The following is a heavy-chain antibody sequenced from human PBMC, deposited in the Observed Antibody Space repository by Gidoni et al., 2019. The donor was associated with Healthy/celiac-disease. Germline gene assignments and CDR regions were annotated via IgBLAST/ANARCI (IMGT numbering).Heavy chain of an antibody. V-gene: IGHV4-34*01. CDR1: GRSFSGYY. D-gene: IGHD6-13*01. Sequence: QVQLQQWGAGLLKPSETLPLTCAVYGRSFSGYYRRWIRQPPGKGLEWIGEINHSGSTNYNPSLKSRVTISVDTSKNQFSLKLSSVTAADTAVYYCASPGIAAAPQGSSGWIGAFDIWGQGTMVTVSS. CDR2: INHSGST. J-gene: IGHJ3*02. CDR3: ASPGIAAAPQGSSGWIGAFDI.